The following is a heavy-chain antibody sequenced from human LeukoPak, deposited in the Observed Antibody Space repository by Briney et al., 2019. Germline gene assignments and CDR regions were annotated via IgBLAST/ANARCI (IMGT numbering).Heavy chain of an antibody. CDR1: GDRVSSNSAS. J-gene: IGHJ4*02. CDR2: TYFRSKWYH. CDR3: ERGSTFDY. V-gene: IGHV6-1*01. D-gene: IGHD6-13*01. Sequence: SQTLSLTCAISGDRVSSNSASWNWIRQSPSRGLEWLGRTYFRSKWYHDYAASVKSRVTINPDTSKNQFSLQLNSVTPEDTAVYYCERGSTFDYWGQGTLFTVSS.